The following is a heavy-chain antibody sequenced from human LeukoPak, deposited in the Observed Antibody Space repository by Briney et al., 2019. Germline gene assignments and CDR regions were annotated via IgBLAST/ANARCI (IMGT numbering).Heavy chain of an antibody. CDR2: IYYSGST. Sequence: SETLSLTCTVSGGSVSSGSYYWSWIRQPPGKGLEWIGYIYYSGSTNYNPSLKSRVTISVDTSKNQFSLKLSSVTAADTAVYYCAMGYYGMDVWGQGTTVTVSS. CDR1: GGSVSSGSYY. V-gene: IGHV4-61*01. J-gene: IGHJ6*02. D-gene: IGHD3-16*01. CDR3: AMGYYGMDV.